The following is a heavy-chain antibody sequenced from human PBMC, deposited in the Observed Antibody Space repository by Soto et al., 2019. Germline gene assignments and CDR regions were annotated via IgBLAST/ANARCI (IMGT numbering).Heavy chain of an antibody. V-gene: IGHV3-66*01. D-gene: IGHD3-3*01. J-gene: IGHJ4*02. CDR2: LYRGGNT. CDR1: GFTVSSNY. Sequence: GGSLRLSCAASGFTVSSNYMSWVRQAPGKGLEWVSVLYRGGNTFYADSVKGRFTISRDNSKNTLYLQMNSLRAEDTAVYYCARDGSGNYYFDYWGQGTLVTVSS. CDR3: ARDGSGNYYFDY.